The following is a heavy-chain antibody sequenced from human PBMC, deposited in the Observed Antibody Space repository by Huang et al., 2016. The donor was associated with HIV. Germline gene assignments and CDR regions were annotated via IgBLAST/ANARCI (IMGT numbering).Heavy chain of an antibody. V-gene: IGHV4-34*01. Sequence: QVRLHQWGTGVLKPSETLSLKCAVYGGSFNGHFWTWIRQSPGKGLVWLGEIDHRGTTSSNPSLKSRVTMSLDTSKSQFYLNLTSVTATDTATYYCARPRMTEGNSDSTWSYFDSWGQGTPVIVSS. CDR2: IDHRGTT. D-gene: IGHD2-21*02. CDR3: ARPRMTEGNSDSTWSYFDS. J-gene: IGHJ4*02. CDR1: GGSFNGHF.